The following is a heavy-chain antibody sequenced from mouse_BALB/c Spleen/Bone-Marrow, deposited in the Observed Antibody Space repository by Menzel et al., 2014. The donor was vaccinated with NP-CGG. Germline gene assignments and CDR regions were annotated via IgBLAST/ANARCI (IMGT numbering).Heavy chain of an antibody. Sequence: VKLVESGPELVKPGASVRISCKASGYTFTSYYIHWVKRRPGQGLEWIGWIYPGNVNTRYNEKFKGKATLTADKSSSTAYMQLSSLTSEDSAVYFCARYGSSYYFDYWGQGTTLTVSS. D-gene: IGHD1-1*01. CDR3: ARYGSSYYFDY. V-gene: IGHV1S56*01. CDR1: GYTFTSYY. CDR2: IYPGNVNT. J-gene: IGHJ2*01.